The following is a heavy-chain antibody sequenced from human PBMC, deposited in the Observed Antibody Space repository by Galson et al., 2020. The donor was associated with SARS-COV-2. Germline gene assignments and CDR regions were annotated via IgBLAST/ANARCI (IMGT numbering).Heavy chain of an antibody. V-gene: IGHV1-69*13. Sequence: SVTVSCKASGGTFSSYAISWVRQAPGQGLEWMGGIIPIFGTANYAQKFQGRVTITADESTSTAYMELSSLRSEDTAVYYCASSLRYFDWSPGYWGQGTLVTVSS. J-gene: IGHJ4*02. D-gene: IGHD3-9*01. CDR2: IIPIFGTA. CDR1: GGTFSSYA. CDR3: ASSLRYFDWSPGY.